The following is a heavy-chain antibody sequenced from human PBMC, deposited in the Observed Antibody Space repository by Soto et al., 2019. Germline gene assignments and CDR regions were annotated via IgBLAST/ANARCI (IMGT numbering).Heavy chain of an antibody. CDR2: IHDSGST. CDR1: GASISTYY. J-gene: IGHJ5*02. V-gene: IGHV4-59*01. CDR3: ARELPVRGTNTWFDH. Sequence: SETLSLTCTVSGASISTYYWCWVRQPPGKGLEWIGYIHDSGSTYYNPSLKSRVTMSWDTSRNQFFLQLNSLTAADTAVYYCARELPVRGTNTWFDHWGQGTLVTVSS. D-gene: IGHD3-10*01.